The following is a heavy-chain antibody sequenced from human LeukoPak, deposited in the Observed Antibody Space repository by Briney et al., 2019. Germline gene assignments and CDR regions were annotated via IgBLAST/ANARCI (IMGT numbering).Heavy chain of an antibody. J-gene: IGHJ6*02. Sequence: PSETLSLTCTVSGGSISIYYWSWIRQPPGKGLEWIGYIYYSGSTNYNPSLKSRVTISVDTSKNQFSLKLSSVTAADTAVYYCARMGCSSTSCYLPNYYGMDVWGQGTTVTVSS. D-gene: IGHD2-2*01. CDR3: ARMGCSSTSCYLPNYYGMDV. CDR2: IYYSGST. V-gene: IGHV4-59*01. CDR1: GGSISIYY.